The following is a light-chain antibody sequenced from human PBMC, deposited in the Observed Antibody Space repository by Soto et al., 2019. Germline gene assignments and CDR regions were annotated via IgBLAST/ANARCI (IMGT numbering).Light chain of an antibody. V-gene: IGKV1-8*01. CDR2: AAS. J-gene: IGKJ1*01. CDR3: QQSYSTLSWT. Sequence: AIRMTQSPSSFSASTXDRVTITCRASQGISSYLAWYQQKPGKAPKLLIYAASTLQSGVPSRFSGSGSGTDFTLTISSLQPEDFAAYYCQQSYSTLSWTFGQGTKVDIK. CDR1: QGISSY.